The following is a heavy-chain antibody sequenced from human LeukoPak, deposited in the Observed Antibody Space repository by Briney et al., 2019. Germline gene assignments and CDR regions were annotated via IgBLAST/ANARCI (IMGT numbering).Heavy chain of an antibody. J-gene: IGHJ5*02. CDR1: GYTFTGYY. CDR3: ARGKYSSSWHNWFDP. D-gene: IGHD6-13*01. Sequence: ASVKVSCKASGYTFTGYYMHWVRQATGQGLEWMGWMNPNSGNTGYAQKFQDRVTMTRNTSISTAYMELSSLRSEDTAVYYCARGKYSSSWHNWFDPWGQGTLVTVSS. CDR2: MNPNSGNT. V-gene: IGHV1-8*02.